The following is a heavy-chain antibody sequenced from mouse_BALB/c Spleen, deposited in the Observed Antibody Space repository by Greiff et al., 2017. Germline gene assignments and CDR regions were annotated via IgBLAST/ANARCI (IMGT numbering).Heavy chain of an antibody. J-gene: IGHJ2*01. Sequence: VQLQQSGAELVKPGASVKLSCTASGFTINDSDMPWVKQRPEQGLEWIGMIDPANVNTKYDPKFKGKATLTVDNSSSTAYMELRSLISEDSAVYYCARREGYRDGGYFDYWGQGTTLTVSS. CDR1: GFTINDSD. CDR2: IDPANVNT. V-gene: IGHV14-3*02. D-gene: IGHD2-12*01. CDR3: ARREGYRDGGYFDY.